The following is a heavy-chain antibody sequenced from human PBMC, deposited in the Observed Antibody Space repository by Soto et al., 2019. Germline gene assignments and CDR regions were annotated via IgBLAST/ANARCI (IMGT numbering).Heavy chain of an antibody. CDR2: ISYDGSNK. Sequence: QVQLVESGVGVVRPGRSLRLCCAASGFTFSIYGMHWVRQAPGKGLEWVAVISYDGSNKYYADSVKGRFTISRDNSKNTLDLEMNSLRAEDTAVYYCEKGKGRLEYYFDYWGQGTLVTVSS. V-gene: IGHV3-30*18. CDR3: EKGKGRLEYYFDY. J-gene: IGHJ4*02. CDR1: GFTFSIYG.